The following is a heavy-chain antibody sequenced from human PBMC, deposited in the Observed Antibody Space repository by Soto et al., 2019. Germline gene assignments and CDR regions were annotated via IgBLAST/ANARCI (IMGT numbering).Heavy chain of an antibody. J-gene: IGHJ5*02. V-gene: IGHV4-59*01. D-gene: IGHD3-10*01. Sequence: QVQLQESGPGLVKPSETLSLTCTVSGGSISSYYWSWIRQPPGKGLEWIGYIYYSGSTNYNPSLKCRVTISVDTSKNQFSLKLSSVTAADTAVYYCARSYYGSGTKNWFDPWGQGTLVTVSS. CDR3: ARSYYGSGTKNWFDP. CDR1: GGSISSYY. CDR2: IYYSGST.